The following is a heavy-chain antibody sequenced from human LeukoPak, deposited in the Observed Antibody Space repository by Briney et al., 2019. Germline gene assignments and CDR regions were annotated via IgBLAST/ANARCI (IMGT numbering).Heavy chain of an antibody. CDR2: IYYSGST. CDR1: GGSISSYY. J-gene: IGHJ1*01. V-gene: IGHV4-59*01. CDR3: ARSDILTGYYKH. Sequence: SETLSLTCTVSGGSISSYYWSWIRQPPGKGLEWIGYIYYSGSTNYNPSLKSRVTISVDTSKNQFSLKLSSVTAADTAVYYCARSDILTGYYKHWGQGTLVTVSS. D-gene: IGHD3-9*01.